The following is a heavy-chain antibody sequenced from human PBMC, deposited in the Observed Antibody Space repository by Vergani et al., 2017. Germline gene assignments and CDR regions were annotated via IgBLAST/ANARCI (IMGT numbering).Heavy chain of an antibody. CDR3: ARSYDSSGYYYVKGRCDAFDI. J-gene: IGHJ3*02. V-gene: IGHV3-11*01. CDR2: ISSSGSTI. Sequence: QVQLVESGGGLVKPGGSLRLSCAASGFTFSDYYMSWIRQAPGKGLEWVSYISSSGSTIYYADSVKGRFTIPRDNAKNSLYLQMNSLRAEDTAVYYCARSYDSSGYYYVKGRCDAFDIWGQGTMVTVSS. CDR1: GFTFSDYY. D-gene: IGHD3-22*01.